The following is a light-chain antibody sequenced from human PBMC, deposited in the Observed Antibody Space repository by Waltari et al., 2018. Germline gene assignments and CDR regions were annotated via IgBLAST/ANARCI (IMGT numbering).Light chain of an antibody. Sequence: QSALTQPASVSGSPGQSITIPCPGTTSHVWNSNLVSWYHQHPGKAPKLIIYEVTKRPSGVSNRFSGSKSGNTASLTISGLQADDEADYYCHSHATSITSVIFGGGTKLTVI. CDR1: TSHVWNSNL. CDR3: HSHATSITSVI. V-gene: IGLV2-23*02. CDR2: EVT. J-gene: IGLJ2*01.